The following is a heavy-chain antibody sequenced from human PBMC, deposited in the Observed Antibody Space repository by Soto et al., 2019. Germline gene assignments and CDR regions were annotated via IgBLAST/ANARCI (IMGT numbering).Heavy chain of an antibody. D-gene: IGHD3-16*01. Sequence: SETLSLTCTVSGDSISNDNYYWSWIRQPPWKGLEWIGHIYHSGSTYQNPSLKSRLTISITPSKKQFSLNLISVTAADTAVYYCARPGSPAPFYHGDADYERWGRGXLVTVYS. J-gene: IGHJ4*01. CDR3: ARPGSPAPFYHGDADYER. V-gene: IGHV4-30-4*01. CDR2: IYHSGST. CDR1: GDSISNDNYY.